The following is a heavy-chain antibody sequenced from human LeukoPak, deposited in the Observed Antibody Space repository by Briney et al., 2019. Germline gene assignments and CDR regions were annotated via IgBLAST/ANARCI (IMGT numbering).Heavy chain of an antibody. CDR2: VFHSGNT. D-gene: IGHD4-23*01. CDR3: AGFPEQLLTGSDF. V-gene: IGHV4-4*02. Sequence: SETLSPTCTISGASVSSANWWTWVRQPPGKGLEWIGQVFHSGNTNYNPALESRVTVSVDKSKNQFSLRLSSVTAADTAVYYCAGFPEQLLTGSDFWGQGALVIVSS. CDR1: GASVSSANW. J-gene: IGHJ4*02.